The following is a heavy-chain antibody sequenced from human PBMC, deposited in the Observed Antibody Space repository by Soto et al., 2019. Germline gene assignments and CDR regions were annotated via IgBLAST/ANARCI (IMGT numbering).Heavy chain of an antibody. CDR2: TYYMSKWYN. Sequence: PSQTLSLTCAISGDSVSTNSAAWNWIRQSPLRGLEWLGSTYYMSKWYNDYAVSVKSRITINPETSKNQFSLQVNSVTPEDTAVYYCARERTNGLDVWGQGTTVTVS. CDR3: ARERTNGLDV. V-gene: IGHV6-1*01. J-gene: IGHJ6*02. CDR1: GDSVSTNSAA.